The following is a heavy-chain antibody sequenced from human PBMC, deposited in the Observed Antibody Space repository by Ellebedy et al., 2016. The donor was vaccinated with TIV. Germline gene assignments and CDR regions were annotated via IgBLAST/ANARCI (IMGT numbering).Heavy chain of an antibody. CDR1: GFTFSDYY. CDR2: ISSSSSYT. V-gene: IGHV3-11*06. D-gene: IGHD1-26*01. J-gene: IGHJ4*02. Sequence: GESLKISCAASGFTFSDYYMSWIRQAPGKGLEWVSYISSSSSYTNYADSVKGRCTISRDNAKNSLYLQMNSLRAEDTAVYYCARDLVGATAFDYWGQGTLVTVSS. CDR3: ARDLVGATAFDY.